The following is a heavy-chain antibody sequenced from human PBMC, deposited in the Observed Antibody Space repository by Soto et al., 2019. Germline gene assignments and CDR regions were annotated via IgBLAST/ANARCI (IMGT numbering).Heavy chain of an antibody. CDR3: AKDRRAGGNSAFYFDF. Sequence: GGSLRLSCAASGFPFSDFAMSWVRQAPGKGLEWVSLISATGGGTYYADSVKGRFTISRDNSHNTLYLQVHSLTAEDTAVYYCAKDRRAGGNSAFYFDFWGKGAQVTVSS. D-gene: IGHD3-16*01. J-gene: IGHJ4*02. CDR1: GFPFSDFA. V-gene: IGHV3-23*01. CDR2: ISATGGGT.